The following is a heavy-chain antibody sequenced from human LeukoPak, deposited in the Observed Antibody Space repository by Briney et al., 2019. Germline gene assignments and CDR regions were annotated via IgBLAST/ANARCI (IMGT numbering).Heavy chain of an antibody. CDR1: GFTFSSYS. V-gene: IGHV3-21*01. Sequence: PGGSLRLSCAASGFTFSSYSMNWVRRAPGRGLGGVSSISSSSSYIYYADSVKGRFTISRDNAKNSLYLQMNSLRAEDTAVYYCARDIRYYDFWSGSYGMDVWGQGTTVTVSS. CDR3: ARDIRYYDFWSGSYGMDV. CDR2: ISSSSSYI. D-gene: IGHD3-3*01. J-gene: IGHJ6*02.